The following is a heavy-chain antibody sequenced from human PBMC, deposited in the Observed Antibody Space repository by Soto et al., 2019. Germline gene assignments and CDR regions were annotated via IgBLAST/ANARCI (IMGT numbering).Heavy chain of an antibody. Sequence: ASAKVSCKDSGYTINSYGISWVRQDPEQGLEWMGWISAYNGNTNYAQKLQGRVTMTTDTSTSTAYMELRSLRSDDTAVYYCARERWFDPWGQGTLVTVSS. CDR1: GYTINSYG. J-gene: IGHJ5*02. CDR2: ISAYNGNT. CDR3: ARERWFDP. V-gene: IGHV1-18*01.